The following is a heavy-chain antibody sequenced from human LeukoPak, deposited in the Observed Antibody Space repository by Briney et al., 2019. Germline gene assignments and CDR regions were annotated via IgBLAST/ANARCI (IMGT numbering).Heavy chain of an antibody. J-gene: IGHJ6*03. CDR2: IKHRGGT. V-gene: IGHV4-34*01. CDR3: ARGPANDYGGTLYYYYMDV. D-gene: IGHD4-23*01. Sequence: SETLSLTCALYGGSFSGYYWSWIREPPGKGLEWSGEIKHRGGTNYNPSLNSRVTISVDTSKTQFSLKLSSVTAADTAVYYYARGPANDYGGTLYYYYMDVWGKGTTVTVSS. CDR1: GGSFSGYY.